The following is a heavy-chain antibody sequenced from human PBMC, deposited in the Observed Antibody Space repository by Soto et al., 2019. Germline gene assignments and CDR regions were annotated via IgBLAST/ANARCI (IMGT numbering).Heavy chain of an antibody. Sequence: SQTLSLTCAISGDSVSSNSVAWNWIRQSPSRGLEWLGRTYYRSKWYNDYAVSVKSRITINPDTSKNQFSLQLNSVTPGDTAVYYCAREHILVPNNWSAPGAQGTRVPVSP. CDR3: AREHILVPNNWSAP. D-gene: IGHD3-22*01. CDR2: TYYRSKWYN. CDR1: GDSVSSNSVA. J-gene: IGHJ5*02. V-gene: IGHV6-1*01.